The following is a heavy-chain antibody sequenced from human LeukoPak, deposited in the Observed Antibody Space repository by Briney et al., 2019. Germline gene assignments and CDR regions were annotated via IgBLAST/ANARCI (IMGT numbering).Heavy chain of an antibody. D-gene: IGHD3-10*01. Sequence: GGSLRLSCAASGFIVSQNYMSWVRQAPGKGLEWVSVIYSGGATYYTDSVKGRFTISRDNSKNTLYLQMNSLRAEDTAVYYCARGGYDSGSYYKGPLYYFDYWGQGTLVTVSS. V-gene: IGHV3-53*01. CDR2: IYSGGAT. CDR1: GFIVSQNY. CDR3: ARGGYDSGSYYKGPLYYFDY. J-gene: IGHJ4*02.